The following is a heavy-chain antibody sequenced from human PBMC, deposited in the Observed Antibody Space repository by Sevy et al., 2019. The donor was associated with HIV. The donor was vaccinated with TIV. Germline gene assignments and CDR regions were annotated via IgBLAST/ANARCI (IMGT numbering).Heavy chain of an antibody. Sequence: GGSLRLSCAASGFTFSNYCMSWVRQAPGKGLECVANINQGGSEKYYLDSVKGRFIVSRDNAKNSLYLQMNSLRAEDSAVYYCAREQITGSKPDPLDSWGQGTLVTVSS. V-gene: IGHV3-7*01. J-gene: IGHJ4*02. D-gene: IGHD1-7*01. CDR2: INQGGSEK. CDR1: GFTFSNYC. CDR3: AREQITGSKPDPLDS.